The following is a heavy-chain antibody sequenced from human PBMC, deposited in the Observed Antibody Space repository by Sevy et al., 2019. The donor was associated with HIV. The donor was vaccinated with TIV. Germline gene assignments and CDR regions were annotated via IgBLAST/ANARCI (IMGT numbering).Heavy chain of an antibody. CDR3: AGENAWGRGYS. V-gene: IGHV4-59*08. CDR1: GGSITSLY. CDR2: IYYNVNT. Sequence: SETLSLTCTVSGGSITSLYWGWIRQPPGKGLEWIANIYYNVNTNYNPSLKGQVTISLDTSKNQFSLRLSSVTAADTAIYSCAGENAWGRGYSWGQGTLVTVSS. J-gene: IGHJ5*02. D-gene: IGHD6-25*01.